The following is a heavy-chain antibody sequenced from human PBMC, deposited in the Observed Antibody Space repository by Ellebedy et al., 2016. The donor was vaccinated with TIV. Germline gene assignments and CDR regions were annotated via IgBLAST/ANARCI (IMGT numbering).Heavy chain of an antibody. CDR1: GGSFSGYY. V-gene: IGHV4-34*01. D-gene: IGHD1-7*01. Sequence: MPSETLSLTCTVYGGSFSGYYWSWLRQPPWKGLSWIGEINHSGSTNYNPSLQSRVTISVDTSKNQFSLKLSSVTAADTAVFYWAREGWNSFRFNYYYYGMDVWGQGTTVTVSS. J-gene: IGHJ6*02. CDR2: INHSGST. CDR3: AREGWNSFRFNYYYYGMDV.